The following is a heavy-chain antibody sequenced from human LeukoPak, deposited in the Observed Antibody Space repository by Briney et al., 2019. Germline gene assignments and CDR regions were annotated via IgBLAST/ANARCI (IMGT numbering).Heavy chain of an antibody. CDR3: ARYIMVRGVYFDY. Sequence: PSETLSLTCTVSGGSISSGGYYWSWIRQHPGKGLEWIGYIYYSGSTYYNPSLKSRVTISVDTSKNQFSLKLSSVTAADTAVYYCARYIMVRGVYFDYWGQGTLVTVSS. CDR2: IYYSGST. D-gene: IGHD3-10*01. CDR1: GGSISSGGYY. V-gene: IGHV4-31*03. J-gene: IGHJ4*02.